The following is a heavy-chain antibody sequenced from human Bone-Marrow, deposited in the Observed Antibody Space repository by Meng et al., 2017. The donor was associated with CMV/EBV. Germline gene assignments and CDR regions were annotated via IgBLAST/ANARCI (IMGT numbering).Heavy chain of an antibody. V-gene: IGHV3-7*01. CDR1: GFTFSSYW. CDR3: AREGAYCGGDCYSARWFDP. D-gene: IGHD2-21*01. CDR2: IKQDGSEK. Sequence: GGSLRLSCAASGFTFSSYWMSWVRQAPGKGLEWVANIKQDGSEKYYVDSVKGRFTISRDNAKNSLYLQMNSLRAEDTAVYYCAREGAYCGGDCYSARWFDPWGQGTLVTVSS. J-gene: IGHJ5*02.